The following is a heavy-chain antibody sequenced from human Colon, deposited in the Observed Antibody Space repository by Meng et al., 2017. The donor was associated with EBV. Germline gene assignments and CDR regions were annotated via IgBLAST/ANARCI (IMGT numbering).Heavy chain of an antibody. D-gene: IGHD2-15*01. CDR1: GFTFSSSA. J-gene: IGHJ4*02. CDR2: ISGSGLST. V-gene: IGHV3-23*01. Sequence: EVQLXXXXXGLVXPGGSLRLSCAASGFTFSSSALSWVRQAPGRGLEWVSTISGSGLSTYYADSVKGRFTISRDNSKNTLYLQMNSLRAEDTALYYCATALYWGQGTLVTVSS. CDR3: ATALY.